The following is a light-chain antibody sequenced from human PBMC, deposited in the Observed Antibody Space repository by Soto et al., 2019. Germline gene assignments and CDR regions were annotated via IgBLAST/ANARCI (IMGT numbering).Light chain of an antibody. J-gene: IGLJ3*02. CDR1: SSNIGAGYP. Sequence: QSVLTQPPSVSGAPGQRVTISCTGSSSNIGAGYPVHWYQQLPGTAPKLLVAGNRPSGVPDRFSVSKSGASASLAITGLQAEDEADYYCLSYDSSLRRRWVFGGGTKVTVL. CDR3: LSYDSSLRRRWV. V-gene: IGLV1-40*01. CDR2: G.